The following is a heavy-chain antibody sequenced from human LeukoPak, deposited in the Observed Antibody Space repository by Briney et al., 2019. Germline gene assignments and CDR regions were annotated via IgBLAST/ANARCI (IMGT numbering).Heavy chain of an antibody. Sequence: SETLSLTCTVSGGSISSGGYYWSWIRQHPGKGLEWIGYIYYSGSTYYNPSLKSRVTISVDTSKNQFSLKLSSVTAADTAVYYCARVGRPWFGELLFSADYYGMDVWGQGTTVTVSS. CDR1: GGSISSGGYY. CDR3: ARVGRPWFGELLFSADYYGMDV. CDR2: IYYSGST. V-gene: IGHV4-31*03. J-gene: IGHJ6*02. D-gene: IGHD3-10*01.